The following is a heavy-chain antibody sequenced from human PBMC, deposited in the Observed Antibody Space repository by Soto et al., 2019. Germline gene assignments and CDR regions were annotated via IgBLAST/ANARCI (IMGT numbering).Heavy chain of an antibody. CDR1: GCTFSSYG. V-gene: IGHV3-33*01. D-gene: IGHD3-10*01. CDR3: ARDRTFYGSGSKGMDF. J-gene: IGHJ6*02. CDR2: IRYDGSNK. Sequence: LILSGVTSGCTFSSYGMHGVRQARCKGLEWLAIIRYDGSNKYYGDSVKGRFTISRDNSNNTLYLEMNNLRAEDTAVYYCARDRTFYGSGSKGMDFWGQGTTVTVSS.